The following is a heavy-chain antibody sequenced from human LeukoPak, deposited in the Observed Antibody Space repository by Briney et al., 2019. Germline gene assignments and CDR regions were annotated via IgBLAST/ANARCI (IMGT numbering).Heavy chain of an antibody. V-gene: IGHV4-59*08. D-gene: IGHD4-17*01. J-gene: IGHJ2*01. CDR2: IHYSGAT. CDR1: GGSISYDY. CDR3: ARPYQDYGDYWYFDL. Sequence: SETLSLTCTVSGGSISYDYWSWIRQSPGKRLEWIGYIHYSGATNYSPSLKSRVTISVDTSKNQFSLKLSSATAADTAVYFCARPYQDYGDYWYFDLWGRGTLVTVSS.